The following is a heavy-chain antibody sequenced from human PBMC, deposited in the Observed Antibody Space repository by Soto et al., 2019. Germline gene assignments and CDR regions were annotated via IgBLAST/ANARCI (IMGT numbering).Heavy chain of an antibody. CDR2: ISGSGGST. D-gene: IGHD6-19*01. CDR1: GFTFSSYA. V-gene: IGHV3-23*01. CDR3: ANNIPTHWLVQPWYYFDY. J-gene: IGHJ4*02. Sequence: EVQLLESGGGLVQPGGSLRLSCAASGFTFSSYAMSWVRQAPGKGLEWVSAISGSGGSTYYADSVKGRFTISRDNSKSPLYLQMNSLRAEDTAVYYRANNIPTHWLVQPWYYFDYWGQGTLVTVSS.